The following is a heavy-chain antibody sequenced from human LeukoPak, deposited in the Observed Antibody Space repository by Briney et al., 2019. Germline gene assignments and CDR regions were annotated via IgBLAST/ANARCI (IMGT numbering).Heavy chain of an antibody. V-gene: IGHV3-30-3*01. J-gene: IGHJ3*02. CDR1: GFTFSSYA. D-gene: IGHD1-1*01. Sequence: GGSLRLSCAASGFTFSSYAMHWVRQAPGKGLEWVAVISYDGSNKYYADSVKGRFTISRDNSKNTLYLQMNSLRAEDTAVYYCAKDRGPYWNDDAFDIWGQGTMVTVSS. CDR3: AKDRGPYWNDDAFDI. CDR2: ISYDGSNK.